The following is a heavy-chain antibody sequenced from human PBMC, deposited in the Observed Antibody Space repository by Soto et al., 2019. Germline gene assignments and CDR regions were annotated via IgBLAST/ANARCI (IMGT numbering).Heavy chain of an antibody. V-gene: IGHV1-8*01. D-gene: IGHD6-6*01. CDR1: GYTFTSYR. CDR3: ARGHISSTKNWLDP. CDR2: RNPNSGNT. J-gene: IGHJ5*02. Sequence: QVQLVQSGAEVKKPGASVKVSCKGSGYTFTSYRINWVRQATGQGLEWMGWRNPNSGNTGYAQTLQGRVTMTWDTSISTAYMELSSLRFEDTAMYYCARGHISSTKNWLDPWGQGTLVTVSS.